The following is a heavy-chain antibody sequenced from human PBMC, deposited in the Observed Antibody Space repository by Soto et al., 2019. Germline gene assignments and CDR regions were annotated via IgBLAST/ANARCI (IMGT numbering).Heavy chain of an antibody. Sequence: TLSLTCTVSGGSISSGNYYWSWIRQPPGKGLEWIGYIYYSGSTYYSPSLRSRLTITKDTSKNQVVLTMTNMDPVDTATYYCIQSRCGGDCLQSYASYYYYGMDVWGQGTTVTVSS. D-gene: IGHD2-21*02. J-gene: IGHJ6*02. CDR2: IYYSGST. V-gene: IGHV4-30-4*03. CDR1: GGSISSGNYY. CDR3: IQSRCGGDCLQSYASYYYYGMDV.